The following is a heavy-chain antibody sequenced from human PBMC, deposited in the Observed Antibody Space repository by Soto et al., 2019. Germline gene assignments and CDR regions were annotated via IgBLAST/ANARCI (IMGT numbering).Heavy chain of an antibody. CDR3: AALGYCSGGSCYTFDAFDI. Sequence: ASVKVSCKASGYTFTSYGISWVRQAPGQGLEWMGWISAYNGNTNYAQKLQGRVTISVDTSKNQFSLKLSSVTAADTAVYYCAALGYCSGGSCYTFDAFDIWGQGTMVTVSS. CDR1: GYTFTSYG. J-gene: IGHJ3*02. V-gene: IGHV1-18*01. D-gene: IGHD2-15*01. CDR2: ISAYNGNT.